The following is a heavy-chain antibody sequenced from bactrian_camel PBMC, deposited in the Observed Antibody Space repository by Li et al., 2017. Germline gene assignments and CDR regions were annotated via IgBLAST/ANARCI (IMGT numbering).Heavy chain of an antibody. CDR1: GYTYTSNC. CDR2: FYTGGTT. V-gene: IGHV3S53*01. Sequence: QVQLVESGGGSVQAGGSLRLSCVASGYTYTSNCLVWFRRAPGKEREDVAIFYTGGTTWYADSVKGRFTVSVDNAAKAMYLQMNSLKPEDTAAYYCATHFDATWWSHYEYKYWGRGTQVTVS. J-gene: IGHJ4*01. CDR3: ATHFDATWWSHYEYKY. D-gene: IGHD1*01.